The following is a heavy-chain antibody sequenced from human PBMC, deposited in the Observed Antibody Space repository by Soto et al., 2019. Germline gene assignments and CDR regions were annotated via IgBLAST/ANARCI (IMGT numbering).Heavy chain of an antibody. D-gene: IGHD3-3*01. Sequence: LLLQSGAELKKPGASVKISCKASGYSFSTYDISWLRQAPGQGPEWMGQISPKNGNTNYAQNFQDRVTMTADTSSSTAYMELRGLRSDDTAKYYCATSYDSGFDPWGQGTLVTVSS. CDR1: GYSFSTYD. CDR3: ATSYDSGFDP. CDR2: ISPKNGNT. V-gene: IGHV1-18*04. J-gene: IGHJ5*02.